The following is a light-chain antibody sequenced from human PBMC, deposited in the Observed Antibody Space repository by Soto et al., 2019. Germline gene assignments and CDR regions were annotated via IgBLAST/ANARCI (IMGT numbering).Light chain of an antibody. V-gene: IGKV3-11*01. Sequence: EIVMTQSPATLSMSPGERATLSCRASQSVRSNLAWYHQKPGQAPRLLIYGASTRATGIPARFSGSGSGTEFTLTINSLEPEDSAVYYCQQRSNLITFGQGTRLEIK. CDR2: GAS. CDR1: QSVRSN. CDR3: QQRSNLIT. J-gene: IGKJ5*01.